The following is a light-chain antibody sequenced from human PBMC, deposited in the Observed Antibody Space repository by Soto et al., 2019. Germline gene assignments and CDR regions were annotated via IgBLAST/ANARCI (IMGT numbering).Light chain of an antibody. CDR2: YDS. V-gene: IGLV3-21*04. CDR3: QVWDSSSDHHYV. Sequence: SYELTQPPSVSVAPGKTARITCGGNNIGSKSVHSYQQKPGQAPVLVIYYDSDRPSGIPERFSGSNSGNTATLTISRVEAGDEADYYCQVWDSSSDHHYVFGTGTKLTVL. J-gene: IGLJ1*01. CDR1: NIGSKS.